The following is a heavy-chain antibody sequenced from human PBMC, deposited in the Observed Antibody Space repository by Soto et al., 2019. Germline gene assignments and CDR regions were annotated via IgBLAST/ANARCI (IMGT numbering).Heavy chain of an antibody. Sequence: EVQLVESGGALVQPAGSLRLSCAACGFKFSIYSMNWVRQAPGKGLEWSAYITSDTKTIKYGDSVTGRFNIARDNAKHSVYLQMNSLSDEDTAVYYCARSVEGHFDYGGQGTVVTVSS. V-gene: IGHV3-48*02. D-gene: IGHD6-19*01. CDR3: ARSVEGHFDY. J-gene: IGHJ4*02. CDR1: GFKFSIYS. CDR2: ITSDTKTI.